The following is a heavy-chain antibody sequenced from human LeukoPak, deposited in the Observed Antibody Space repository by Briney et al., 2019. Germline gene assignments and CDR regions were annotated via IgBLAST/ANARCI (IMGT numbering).Heavy chain of an antibody. CDR3: ARGLVRGYSYGFDY. Sequence: GGSLRLSCAASGFTFSSYSMNWVRQAPGKGLEWVSYISSSSSTIYYADSVKGRFTISRDNAKNSLYLQMNSLRAEDTAVYYCARGLVRGYSYGFDYWGQGTLVTVSS. D-gene: IGHD5-18*01. V-gene: IGHV3-48*04. CDR1: GFTFSSYS. CDR2: ISSSSSTI. J-gene: IGHJ4*02.